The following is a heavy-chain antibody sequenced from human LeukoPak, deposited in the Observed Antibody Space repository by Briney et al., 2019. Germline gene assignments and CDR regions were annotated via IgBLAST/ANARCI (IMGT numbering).Heavy chain of an antibody. CDR1: GGTFSSCA. CDR3: ARDFSRNDFWSGSNWFDP. J-gene: IGHJ5*02. CDR2: IIPIFGTA. D-gene: IGHD3-3*01. V-gene: IGHV1-69*13. Sequence: ASVKVSCKASGGTFSSCAISWVRQAPGQGLERMGGIIPIFGTANYAQKFQGRVTITADESTSTAYMELSSLRSEDTAAYYCARDFSRNDFWSGSNWFDPWGQGTLVTVSS.